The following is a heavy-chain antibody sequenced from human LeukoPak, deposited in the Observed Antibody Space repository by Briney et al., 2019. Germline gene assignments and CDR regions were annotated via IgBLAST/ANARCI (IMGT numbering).Heavy chain of an antibody. Sequence: GGSLRLSCAASGFTFSSYSMNWVRQAPGKGLEWVSSISSSSSYIYYADSLKGRFTISRDNAKNLLYLQMNSLRAEDTAIYYCAGDRNSDWYSPLDYWGQGSQVTVSP. D-gene: IGHD6-19*01. CDR2: ISSSSSYI. CDR3: AGDRNSDWYSPLDY. CDR1: GFTFSSYS. V-gene: IGHV3-21*04. J-gene: IGHJ4*02.